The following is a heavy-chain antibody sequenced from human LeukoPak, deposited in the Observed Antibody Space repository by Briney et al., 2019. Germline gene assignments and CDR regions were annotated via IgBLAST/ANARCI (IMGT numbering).Heavy chain of an antibody. D-gene: IGHD3-22*01. CDR2: ISSSSSYI. CDR1: GFTVSSNY. CDR3: ARHYDSNSYGPGY. J-gene: IGHJ4*02. V-gene: IGHV3-21*01. Sequence: GGSLRLSCAASGFTVSSNYMSWVRQAPGKGLEWVSSISSSSSYIYYADSVKGRFTTSRDNAKNSLYLQMNSLRAEDTAVYYCARHYDSNSYGPGYWGQGTLVTVSS.